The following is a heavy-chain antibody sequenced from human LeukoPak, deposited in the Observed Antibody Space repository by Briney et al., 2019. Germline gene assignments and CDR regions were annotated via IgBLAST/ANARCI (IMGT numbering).Heavy chain of an antibody. CDR3: AREMNLGYCSGGSCYNWFDP. Sequence: PSKTLSLTCTVSGGSISSYYWSWIRQPPGKGLEWIGYIYYSGSTNYNPSLKSRVTISVDTSKNQFSLKLSSVTAADTAVYYCAREMNLGYCSGGSCYNWFDPWGQGTLVTVSS. J-gene: IGHJ5*02. V-gene: IGHV4-59*01. CDR1: GGSISSYY. CDR2: IYYSGST. D-gene: IGHD2-15*01.